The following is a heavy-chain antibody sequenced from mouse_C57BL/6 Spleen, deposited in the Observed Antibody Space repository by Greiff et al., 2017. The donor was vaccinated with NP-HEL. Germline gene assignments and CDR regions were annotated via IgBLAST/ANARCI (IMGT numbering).Heavy chain of an antibody. D-gene: IGHD2-4*01. CDR2: IYPGDGDT. CDR3: ARYDYDDSAMDY. Sequence: QVQLQQSGPELVKPGASVKISCKASGYAFSSSWMNWVKQRPGKGLEWIGRIYPGDGDTNYNGKFKGKATLTADKSSSTAYMQLSSLTSEDSAVYFCARYDYDDSAMDYWGQGTSVTVSS. V-gene: IGHV1-82*01. CDR1: GYAFSSSW. J-gene: IGHJ4*01.